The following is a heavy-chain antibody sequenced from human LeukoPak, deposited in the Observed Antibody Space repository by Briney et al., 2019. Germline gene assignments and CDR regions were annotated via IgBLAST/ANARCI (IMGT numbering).Heavy chain of an antibody. J-gene: IGHJ5*02. V-gene: IGHV3-30*02. CDR3: AKGQLGIQSSKWFDP. D-gene: IGHD7-27*01. Sequence: GGSLRLSCAASGFTFSNYAMYCVRQAPGKGLEWVAFIRYDGSDKYYADSVKGRFTISRDNSKNTLYLQMDSLRPEDTAVYYCAKGQLGIQSSKWFDPWGQGTLVTVSS. CDR1: GFTFSNYA. CDR2: IRYDGSDK.